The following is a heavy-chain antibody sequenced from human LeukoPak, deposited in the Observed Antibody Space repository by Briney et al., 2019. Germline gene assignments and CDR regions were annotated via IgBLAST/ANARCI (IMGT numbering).Heavy chain of an antibody. D-gene: IGHD2-2*01. CDR2: INHSGST. CDR1: GGSFSGYY. Sequence: PSETLSLTCAVYGGSFSGYYWSWIRQPPGKGLEWIGEINHSGSTNYNPSLKSRVTISVDTSKNQFSLKLSSVTAADTAVYYCARHLGHQLLSDYWGQGTLVTVSS. CDR3: ARHLGHQLLSDY. V-gene: IGHV4-34*01. J-gene: IGHJ4*02.